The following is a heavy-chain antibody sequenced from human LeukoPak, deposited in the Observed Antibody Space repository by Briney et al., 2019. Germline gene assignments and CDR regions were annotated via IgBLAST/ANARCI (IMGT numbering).Heavy chain of an antibody. CDR2: LCSSGNS. CDR1: GGPMSIYC. V-gene: IGHV4-4*07. J-gene: IGHJ3*02. D-gene: IGHD2-8*02. Sequence: SETLSLTCSVSGGPMSIYCWNWIRQPAEKGREWIGRLCSSGNSNYHPSLKSRVIMSVDTSKNQFSLLLNSVTAADTAVYFCSTGDSSFDNWGPGTMVTVSS. CDR3: STGDSSFDN.